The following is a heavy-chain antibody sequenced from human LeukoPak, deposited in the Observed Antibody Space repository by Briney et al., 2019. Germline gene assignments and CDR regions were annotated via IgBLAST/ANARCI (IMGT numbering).Heavy chain of an antibody. CDR2: IYYSGST. CDR1: GGSTSSYY. V-gene: IGHV4-59*01. J-gene: IGHJ3*02. CDR3: GAAAGNFGAFDI. Sequence: SETLSLTCTVSGGSTSSYYWSWIRQPPGKGLEWIGYIYYSGSTNYNPSLKSRVTISVDTSKNQFSLKLSSVTAADTAVYYCGAAAGNFGAFDIWGQGTMVTVSS. D-gene: IGHD6-13*01.